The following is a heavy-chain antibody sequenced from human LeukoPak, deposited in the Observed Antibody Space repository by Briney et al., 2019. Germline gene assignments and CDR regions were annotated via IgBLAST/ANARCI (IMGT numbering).Heavy chain of an antibody. J-gene: IGHJ6*03. V-gene: IGHV1-18*04. CDR2: ISAYNGNT. CDR1: GYTFTGYY. D-gene: IGHD2-2*01. CDR3: ARVVVVVVPDRMDV. Sequence: GASVKVSCKASGYTFTGYYMHWVRQAPGQGLEWMGWISAYNGNTNYAQKLQGRVTMTTDTSTSTAYMELRSLRSDDTAVYYCARVVVVVVPDRMDVWGKGTTVTISS.